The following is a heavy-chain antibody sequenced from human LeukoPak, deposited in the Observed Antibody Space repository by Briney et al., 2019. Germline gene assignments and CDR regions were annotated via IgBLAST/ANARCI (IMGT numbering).Heavy chain of an antibody. Sequence: SETLSLTCAVYGGSFSTYYWSWIRQSPGKGLEWIAEINHRGDTNYNPSVKSRVTISVDTSKNQFSLKVSSLTAADTAVYYCARGPTISETGYFDYWGQGTLVTVSS. V-gene: IGHV4-34*01. J-gene: IGHJ4*03. CDR3: ARGPTISETGYFDY. D-gene: IGHD1-1*01. CDR1: GGSFSTYY. CDR2: INHRGDT.